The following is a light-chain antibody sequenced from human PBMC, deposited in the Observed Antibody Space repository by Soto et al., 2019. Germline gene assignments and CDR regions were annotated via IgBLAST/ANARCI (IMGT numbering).Light chain of an antibody. CDR3: HSYTTSRTRL. V-gene: IGLV2-14*01. J-gene: IGLJ3*02. CDR1: SSDVGAYNH. Sequence: QSALTQPASVSGSPGQSITISCTGTSSDVGAYNHVSWYQHHPGKAPKLMIYEVTNRPSGVSDRFSGSKSGNTASLTISGLQADDEAAYYCHSYTTSRTRLFGGGTKVTVL. CDR2: EVT.